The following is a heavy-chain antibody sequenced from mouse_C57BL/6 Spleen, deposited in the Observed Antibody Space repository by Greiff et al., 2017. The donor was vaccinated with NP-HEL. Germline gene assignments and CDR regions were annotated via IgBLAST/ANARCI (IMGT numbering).Heavy chain of an antibody. D-gene: IGHD2-10*02. CDR1: GYTFTSYW. CDR3: ARKGGMAYYFDY. CDR2: IHPNSGST. Sequence: VQLQQPGAELVKPGASVKLSCKASGYTFTSYWMHWVKQRPGQGLEWIGMIHPNSGSTNYNEKFKSKATLTVDKSSSTAYMQLSSLTSEDSAVYYCARKGGMAYYFDYWGQGTTLTVSS. J-gene: IGHJ2*01. V-gene: IGHV1-64*01.